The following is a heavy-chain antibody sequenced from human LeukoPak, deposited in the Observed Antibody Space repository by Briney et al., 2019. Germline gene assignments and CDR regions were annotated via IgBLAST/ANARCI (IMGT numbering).Heavy chain of an antibody. CDR1: GFTFDDYA. CDR3: AKGKKMTVASLFDY. Sequence: PGGSLRLSCAASGFTFDDYAMHWVRQAPGKGLEWVSGISWNSGGIGYADSVKGRFTISRDNAKNSLYLQMNSLRADDTALYYCAKGKKMTVASLFDYWGQGTLVTVSS. J-gene: IGHJ4*02. CDR2: ISWNSGGI. V-gene: IGHV3-9*01. D-gene: IGHD5-12*01.